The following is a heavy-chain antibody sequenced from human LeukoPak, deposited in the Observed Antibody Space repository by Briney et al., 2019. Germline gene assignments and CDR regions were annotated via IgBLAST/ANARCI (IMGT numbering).Heavy chain of an antibody. CDR1: GGAFSSYA. CDR2: IIPIFGTA. J-gene: IGHJ4*02. Sequence: GASVKVSCKASGGAFSSYAISWVRQAPGQGLEWMGGIIPIFGTANYAQKFQGRVTITADESTSTAYMELSSLRSEDTAVYYCARDALHSRPFDYWGQGTLVTVPS. CDR3: ARDALHSRPFDY. V-gene: IGHV1-69*13.